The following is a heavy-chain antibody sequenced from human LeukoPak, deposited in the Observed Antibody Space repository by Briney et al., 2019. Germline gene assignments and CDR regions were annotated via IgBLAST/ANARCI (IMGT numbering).Heavy chain of an antibody. V-gene: IGHV4-34*01. CDR1: GGSFSGYS. Sequence: SETLSLTCAVYGGSFSGYSWSWIRQPPGKGLEWIAEINHSGSTNYNPPLRSRVTVSVDTSKNQFSLKLSSVTAADTAVYYCAREYYYGSGSYHKGPYFQQWGQGTLVTVSS. D-gene: IGHD3-10*01. CDR3: AREYYYGSGSYHKGPYFQQ. CDR2: INHSGST. J-gene: IGHJ1*01.